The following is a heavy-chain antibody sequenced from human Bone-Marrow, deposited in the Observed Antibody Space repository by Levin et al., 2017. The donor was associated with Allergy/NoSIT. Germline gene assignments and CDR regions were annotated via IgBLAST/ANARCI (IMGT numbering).Heavy chain of an antibody. CDR1: GYTFSGYY. CDR3: VRGVPLWFGDLWGLKGDFDY. CDR2: INPNSGAT. Sequence: PGGSLRLSCKASGYTFSGYYIHWVRQAPGQGLEWMGWINPNSGATEYAQRFQGRVTTTRDTSISTAFMELSSLRSDDTSVYYCVRGVPLWFGDLWGLKGDFDYWGQGTRVTVSS. J-gene: IGHJ4*02. V-gene: IGHV1-2*02. D-gene: IGHD3-10*01.